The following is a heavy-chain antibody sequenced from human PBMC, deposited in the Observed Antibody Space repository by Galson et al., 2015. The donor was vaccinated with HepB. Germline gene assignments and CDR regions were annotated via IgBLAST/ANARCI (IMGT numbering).Heavy chain of an antibody. CDR1: GFTFSSYG. Sequence: SLRLSCAASGFTFSSYGMHWVRQAPGKGLEWVALIWYDGSNKYYADSVRGRFTISRDNSKNTLYLQMESLRAEDTAVYYCARDQLDPPSLYYFDSWGQGSLVTVSS. V-gene: IGHV3-33*01. CDR2: IWYDGSNK. J-gene: IGHJ4*02. CDR3: ARDQLDPPSLYYFDS. D-gene: IGHD6-13*01.